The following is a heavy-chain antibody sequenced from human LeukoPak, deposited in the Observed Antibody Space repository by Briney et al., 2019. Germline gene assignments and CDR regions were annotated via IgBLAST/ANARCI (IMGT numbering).Heavy chain of an antibody. CDR3: AKNKWGNGDHTGGAFDY. Sequence: GGSLRLSCAASGFTFSSYAMSWVRQAPGKGLEWASAISGSGGSTYYADSVKGRFTISRDNSKNTLYLQMNSLRAEDTAVYYCAKNKWGNGDHTGGAFDYWGQGTLVTVSS. CDR1: GFTFSSYA. V-gene: IGHV3-23*01. J-gene: IGHJ4*02. D-gene: IGHD4-17*01. CDR2: ISGSGGST.